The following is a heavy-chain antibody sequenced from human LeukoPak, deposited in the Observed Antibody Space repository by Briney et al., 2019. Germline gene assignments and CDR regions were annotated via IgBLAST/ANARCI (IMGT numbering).Heavy chain of an antibody. CDR2: IYWDDDK. J-gene: IGHJ5*02. Sequence: ESGPTLVKPTQTLTLTCTFSGFSLSTGGMGVGWIRQPPGKALEWLALIYWDDDKRYSPSLESRLTITKDTSKNQVVLRMTNMDPVDTATYYCAHKADIYYYESSAYSRFALTSRDTWFDPWGQGTLVTVSS. D-gene: IGHD3-22*01. CDR3: AHKADIYYYESSAYSRFALTSRDTWFDP. V-gene: IGHV2-5*02. CDR1: GFSLSTGGMG.